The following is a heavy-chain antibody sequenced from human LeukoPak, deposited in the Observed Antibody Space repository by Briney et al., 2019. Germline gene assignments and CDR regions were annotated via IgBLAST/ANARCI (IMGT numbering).Heavy chain of an antibody. CDR2: ISSSSSYI. CDR3: ASVRSSYYGLGNFDY. Sequence: GGSLRLSCAPSGFTLSSYSMNWVRQAPGKGLEWVSSISSSSSYIYYADSVKGRFTISRDNAKNSLYLQMNSLRAEDTAVYYCASVRSSYYGLGNFDYWGQGTLVTVSS. CDR1: GFTLSSYS. J-gene: IGHJ4*02. V-gene: IGHV3-21*01. D-gene: IGHD3-10*01.